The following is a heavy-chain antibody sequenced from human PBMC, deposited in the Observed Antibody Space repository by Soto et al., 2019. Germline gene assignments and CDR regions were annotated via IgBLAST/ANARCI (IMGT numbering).Heavy chain of an antibody. J-gene: IGHJ4*02. CDR3: ARARSTAAGLFDY. CDR1: GITFSSYA. V-gene: IGHV3-23*01. D-gene: IGHD6-13*01. CDR2: INGNGANT. Sequence: PGGSLRLSCAASGITFSSYAMSWVRQAPGKGLEWVSAINGNGANTYYADSVKGRFTISRDNSKNTLYLQMNSLGAEDTAVYYCARARSTAAGLFDYWGLGTLVTVSS.